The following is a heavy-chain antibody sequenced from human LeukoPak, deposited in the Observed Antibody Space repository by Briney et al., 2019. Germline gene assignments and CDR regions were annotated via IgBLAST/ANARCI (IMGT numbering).Heavy chain of an antibody. CDR2: MYYIGST. V-gene: IGHV4-59*01. Sequence: SETLSHTCTVSGGSISSYYWSWIRQPPGKGLEWIGYMYYIGSTNYNPSLKSRVTISIDTSKNQFSLKLSSVTAADTAVYYCARGLITENAFDIWGQGTMVTVSS. CDR1: GGSISSYY. CDR3: ARGLITENAFDI. J-gene: IGHJ3*02. D-gene: IGHD1-20*01.